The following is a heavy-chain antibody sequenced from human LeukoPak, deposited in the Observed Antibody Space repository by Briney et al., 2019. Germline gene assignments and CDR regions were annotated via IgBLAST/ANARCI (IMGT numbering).Heavy chain of an antibody. J-gene: IGHJ1*01. CDR3: ARGPSIAVAGKRGGYFQH. CDR2: ISSSSSYI. V-gene: IGHV3-21*01. Sequence: PGGSLRLSCAASGFTFSSYSMNWVRQAPGKGLEWVSSISSSSSYIYYADSVKGRFTISRDNSKNTLYLQMNSLRAEDTAVYYCARGPSIAVAGKRGGYFQHWGQGTLVTVSS. CDR1: GFTFSSYS. D-gene: IGHD6-19*01.